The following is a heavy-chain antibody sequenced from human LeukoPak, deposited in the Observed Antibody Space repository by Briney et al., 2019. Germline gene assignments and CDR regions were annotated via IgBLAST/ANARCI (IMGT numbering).Heavy chain of an antibody. D-gene: IGHD3-3*01. V-gene: IGHV3-23*01. CDR3: AKDSSSGRITIFEVVITYFDY. Sequence: GGSLRLSCAASGFAFSNYAMNWVRQAPGKGLEWVSAISDSGGRTYYADSVKGRFTISRDNSKNMVYLQMNSLRAEDTAVYYCAKDSSSGRITIFEVVITYFDYWGQGTLVTVSS. CDR2: ISDSGGRT. J-gene: IGHJ4*02. CDR1: GFAFSNYA.